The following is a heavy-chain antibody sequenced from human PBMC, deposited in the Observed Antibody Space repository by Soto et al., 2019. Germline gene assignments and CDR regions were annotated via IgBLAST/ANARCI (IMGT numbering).Heavy chain of an antibody. V-gene: IGHV4-30-4*01. D-gene: IGHD3-10*01. Sequence: QVQLQESGPGLVKPSQTLSLTCTVSGGSISSGDYYWSWIRQPPGKGLEWIGYIYYRGSTYYNPSLTSRVTISVDTSKNQFSLQLSSMTAADTAVYYCARVGYYGSGSLHFDYWGQGTLVTVSS. J-gene: IGHJ4*02. CDR2: IYYRGST. CDR1: GGSISSGDYY. CDR3: ARVGYYGSGSLHFDY.